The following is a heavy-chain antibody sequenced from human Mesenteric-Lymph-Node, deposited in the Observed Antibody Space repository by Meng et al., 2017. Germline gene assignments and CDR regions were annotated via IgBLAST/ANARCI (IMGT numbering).Heavy chain of an antibody. Sequence: ASVKVSCKASGYTFTDYYMHWVRQAPGQGLEWMGMINPSGGSTTYAQTFQGRVTMTRDTSTSTVYMQLNSLRAEDTAVYYCATAAYISGWTAERDYWGQGTLVTVSS. J-gene: IGHJ4*02. CDR1: GYTFTDYY. D-gene: IGHD6-19*01. CDR2: INPSGGST. V-gene: IGHV1-46*03. CDR3: ATAAYISGWTAERDY.